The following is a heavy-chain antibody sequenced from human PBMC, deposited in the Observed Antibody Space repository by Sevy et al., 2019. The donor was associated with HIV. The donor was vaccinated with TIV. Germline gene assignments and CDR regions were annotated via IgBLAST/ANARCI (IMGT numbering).Heavy chain of an antibody. J-gene: IGHJ6*02. V-gene: IGHV3-30-3*01. CDR1: GFTFSSYA. CDR2: ISYDGSNK. D-gene: IGHD2-15*01. Sequence: GGSLRLSCAASGFTFSSYAMHWVRQAPGKGLEWVAVISYDGSNKYYADSVKGRFTISRDNSKNTLYLKMNSLRAEDTAVYYCARDGASVSALGGYCSGGSCYHSPLYGMDVWGQGTTVTVSS. CDR3: ARDGASVSALGGYCSGGSCYHSPLYGMDV.